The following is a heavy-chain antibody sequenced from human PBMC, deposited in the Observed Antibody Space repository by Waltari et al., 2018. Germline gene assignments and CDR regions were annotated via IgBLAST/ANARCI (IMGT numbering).Heavy chain of an antibody. CDR2: INYSGKT. J-gene: IGHJ4*02. Sequence: QLQLQESGPGLVKPSETLALTCTVAGDSISTNSYNWGWIRQPPGKGLEWSGSINYSGKTFYNPSLQGGVTLSVDTSTNQFSLNLRSVTAADTAVYYCGRLPRSDWIYHFDYWGQGTLVTVSS. CDR1: GDSISTNSYN. V-gene: IGHV4-39*01. CDR3: GRLPRSDWIYHFDY. D-gene: IGHD1-7*01.